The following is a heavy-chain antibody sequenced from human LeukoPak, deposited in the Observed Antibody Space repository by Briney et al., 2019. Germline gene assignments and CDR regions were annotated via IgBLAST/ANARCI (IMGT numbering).Heavy chain of an antibody. CDR3: ARSGYSSGWELGDYYYYGMDV. V-gene: IGHV1-2*02. CDR1: GYTFTVYY. D-gene: IGHD6-19*01. Sequence: ASVKVSCKASGYTFTVYYMHWVRQAPGQGLERMGWINPNSGGTNYAQKFQGRVTMTRDTSISTAYMELSRLRSDDTAVYYCARSGYSSGWELGDYYYYGMDVWGQGTTVTVPS. CDR2: INPNSGGT. J-gene: IGHJ6*02.